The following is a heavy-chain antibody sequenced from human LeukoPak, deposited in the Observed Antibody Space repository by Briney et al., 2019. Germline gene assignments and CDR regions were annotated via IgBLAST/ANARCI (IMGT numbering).Heavy chain of an antibody. J-gene: IGHJ6*03. CDR1: GGTFSSYA. D-gene: IGHD3-3*01. CDR3: ARVLLYRRRDRSYYYMDV. CDR2: IIPIFGTA. Sequence: ASVKVSCKASGGTFSSYAISWVRQAPGQGLEWMGGIIPIFGTANYAQKFQGRDTITTDESTSTAYMELSSLRSEDTAVYYCARVLLYRRRDRSYYYMDVWGKGTTVTVSS. V-gene: IGHV1-69*05.